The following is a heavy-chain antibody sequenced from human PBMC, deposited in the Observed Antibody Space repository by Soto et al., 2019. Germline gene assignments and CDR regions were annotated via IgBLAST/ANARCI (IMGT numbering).Heavy chain of an antibody. D-gene: IGHD3-9*01. CDR1: GFTFSSYA. V-gene: IGHV3-23*01. Sequence: GGSLRLSCAASGFTFSSYAMSWVRQAPGKGLEWVSAISGSGGSTYYADSVKGRFTISRDNSKNTLYLQMNSLRAEDTAVYYCAKDYTYDILTEVFDYWGQGTLVTVSS. CDR3: AKDYTYDILTEVFDY. CDR2: ISGSGGST. J-gene: IGHJ4*02.